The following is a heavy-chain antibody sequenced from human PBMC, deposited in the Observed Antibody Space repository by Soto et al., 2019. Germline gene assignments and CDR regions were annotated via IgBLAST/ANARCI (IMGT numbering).Heavy chain of an antibody. J-gene: IGHJ4*02. CDR3: ARGIGYCSSTNCYSSRHLRFDS. V-gene: IGHV4-34*01. CDR2: INHSGTT. Sequence: SETLSRTCSVYGGSFSGSYWTWIGQTPWKGLESIGEINHSGTTKYNPSLKSQVTISIDTSKNQFSLHVTSVTAADTAVYFCARGIGYCSSTNCYSSRHLRFDSWGQGSLVTVSS. D-gene: IGHD2-2*01. CDR1: GGSFSGSY.